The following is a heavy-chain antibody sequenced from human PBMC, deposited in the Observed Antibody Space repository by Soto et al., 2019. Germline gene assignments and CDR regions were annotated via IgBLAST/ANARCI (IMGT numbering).Heavy chain of an antibody. CDR1: GFTFSSYS. CDR3: ARVGAGYYDGHYYFDY. CDR2: ISSSSSYI. V-gene: IGHV3-21*01. Sequence: GGSLRLSCAASGFTFSSYSMNWVRQAPGKGLEWVSSISSSSSYIYYADSVKGRFTISRDNAKNSLYLQMNSLRAEDTAVYYCARVGAGYYDGHYYFDYWGQGTLVTVSS. J-gene: IGHJ4*02. D-gene: IGHD3-22*01.